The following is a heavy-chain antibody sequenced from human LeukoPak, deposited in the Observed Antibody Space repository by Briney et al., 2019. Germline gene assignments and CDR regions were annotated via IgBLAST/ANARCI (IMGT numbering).Heavy chain of an antibody. CDR3: ARDGQQPTPYYDY. V-gene: IGHV1-69*04. J-gene: IGHJ4*02. CDR1: GGTFSSYA. Sequence: SVKVSCKASGGTFSSYAISWVRQAPGQGLEWMGRIIPILGIANYAQKFQGRVTITADKSTSTAYMELSSLRSEDTAVYYCARDGQQPTPYYDYWGQGTLVTVSS. CDR2: IIPILGIA. D-gene: IGHD6-13*01.